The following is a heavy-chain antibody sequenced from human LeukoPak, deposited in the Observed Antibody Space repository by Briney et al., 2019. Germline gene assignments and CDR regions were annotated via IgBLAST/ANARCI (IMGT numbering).Heavy chain of an antibody. Sequence: SETLSLTCAVSGGSFSGYYWSWIRQPPGKGLEWIGEINHSGSTNYNPSLKSRVTISVDTSKNQFSLKLSSVTAADTAVYYCARGLTIFGVVSHGVRYFDYWGQGTLVTVSS. CDR3: ARGLTIFGVVSHGVRYFDY. J-gene: IGHJ4*02. D-gene: IGHD3-3*01. V-gene: IGHV4-34*01. CDR1: GGSFSGYY. CDR2: INHSGST.